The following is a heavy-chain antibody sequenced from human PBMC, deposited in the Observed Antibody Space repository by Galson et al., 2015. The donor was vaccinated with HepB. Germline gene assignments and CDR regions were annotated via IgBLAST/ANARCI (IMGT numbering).Heavy chain of an antibody. D-gene: IGHD4-17*01. V-gene: IGHV3-11*06. J-gene: IGHJ5*02. Sequence: SLRLSCAASEFTFSYYYISGIRQAPGKPLDWISIITNDGSYTNYADSVKGRFTISRDNAKNSLFLQMNSLRAEDTAIYYCARDRGDYGDGNWFDPWGQGTLVSVSS. CDR2: ITNDGSYT. CDR3: ARDRGDYGDGNWFDP. CDR1: EFTFSYYY.